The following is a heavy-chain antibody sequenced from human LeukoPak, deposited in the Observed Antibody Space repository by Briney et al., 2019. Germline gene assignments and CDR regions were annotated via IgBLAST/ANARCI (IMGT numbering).Heavy chain of an antibody. V-gene: IGHV4-59*08. D-gene: IGHD3-9*01. CDR2: IYYSGST. CDR1: GGSISSYY. J-gene: IGHJ6*02. CDR3: ARSSYEGRYFDWLLGPTNYYYGMDV. Sequence: SETLSLTCTVSGGSISSYYWSWIRQPPGKGLEWIGYIYYSGSTNYNPSLKSRVTISVDTSKNQFSLKLSSVTAADTAVYYCARSSYEGRYFDWLLGPTNYYYGMDVRGQGTTVTVSS.